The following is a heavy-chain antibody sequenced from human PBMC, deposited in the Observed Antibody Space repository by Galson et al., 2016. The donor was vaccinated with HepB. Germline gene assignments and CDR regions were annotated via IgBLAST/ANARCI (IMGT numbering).Heavy chain of an antibody. D-gene: IGHD6-19*01. V-gene: IGHV3-74*01. Sequence: SLRLSCAASGITFSIYWMQWVRQAPGKGLVWVARINGDGSTIRYADSVKGRFTISRDNAKNTVYLEMNGLRAEDTALYYCTTDHSGNAVGYWGQGTLVTVSS. J-gene: IGHJ4*02. CDR2: INGDGSTI. CDR3: TTDHSGNAVGY. CDR1: GITFSIYW.